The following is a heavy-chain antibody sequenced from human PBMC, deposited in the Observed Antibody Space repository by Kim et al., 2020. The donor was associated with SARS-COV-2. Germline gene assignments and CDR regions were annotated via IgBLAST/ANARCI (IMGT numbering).Heavy chain of an antibody. CDR3: ARGYLASTYYYMDV. CDR2: MSYDRRNI. J-gene: IGHJ6*03. D-gene: IGHD6-13*01. V-gene: IGHV3-30*03. CDR1: GFTFGLYG. Sequence: GGSLRLSCVGSGFTFGLYGMHWVRQAPGKGLEWVAVMSYDRRNIKSADSVKGRFIISKDNSLRTLYLQMNSLSSDDTAVYYCARGYLASTYYYMDVWAKG.